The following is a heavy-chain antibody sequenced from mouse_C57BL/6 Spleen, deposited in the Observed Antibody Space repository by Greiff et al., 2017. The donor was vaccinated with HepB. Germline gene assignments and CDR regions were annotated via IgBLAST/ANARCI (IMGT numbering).Heavy chain of an antibody. CDR3: TRGLLDYYAMDY. CDR2: IYPGNSDT. CDR1: GYTFTSYW. Sequence: VHVKQSGTVLARPGASVKMSCKTSGYTFTSYWMHWVKQRPGQGLEWIGAIYPGNSDTSYNQKFKGKAKLTAVTSASTAYMELSSLTNEDSAVYYCTRGLLDYYAMDYWGQGTSVTVSS. J-gene: IGHJ4*01. D-gene: IGHD3-1*01. V-gene: IGHV1-5*01.